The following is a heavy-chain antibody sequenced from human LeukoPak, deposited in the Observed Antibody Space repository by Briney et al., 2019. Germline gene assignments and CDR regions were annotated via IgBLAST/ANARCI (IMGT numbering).Heavy chain of an antibody. Sequence: SETLSLTCSVSGTSVSTGGFYWTWIRQLPGKGLEWIGYIYHSGSTNYHPSLKSRVIISIDTSKIQFSLNLNSVTAADTAVYYCASGGGWYWSFDYWGQGTLVTVSS. CDR1: GTSVSTGGFY. V-gene: IGHV4-31*03. D-gene: IGHD6-19*01. CDR3: ASGGGWYWSFDY. J-gene: IGHJ4*02. CDR2: IYHSGST.